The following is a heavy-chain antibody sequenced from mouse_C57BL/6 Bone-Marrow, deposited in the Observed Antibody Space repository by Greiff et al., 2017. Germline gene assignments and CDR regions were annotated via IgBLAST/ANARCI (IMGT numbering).Heavy chain of an antibody. D-gene: IGHD1-1*01. V-gene: IGHV1-15*01. CDR1: GYTFTDYE. Sequence: VKLMESGAELVRPGASVTLSCKASGYTFTDYEMHWVKQTPVHGLEWIGAIDPETGGTAYNQKFKGKAILTADKSSSTAYMELRSLTSEDSAVYYCTRLLNAMDYWGQGTSVTVSS. J-gene: IGHJ4*01. CDR2: IDPETGGT. CDR3: TRLLNAMDY.